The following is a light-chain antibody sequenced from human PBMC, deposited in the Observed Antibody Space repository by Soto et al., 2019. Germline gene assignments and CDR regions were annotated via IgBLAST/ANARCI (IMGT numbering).Light chain of an antibody. J-gene: IGKJ1*01. CDR2: EAS. CDR1: QSVSSY. V-gene: IGKV3-11*01. CDR3: QQRSDWPWT. Sequence: EIMMSQSPITLSVSPGERATPSRRASQSVSSYLAWYQQKPGQAPRLLMYEASTRATGIPARFSGGGSGTDFTLTISSLEPEDFAVYYCQQRSDWPWTFGQGTKVDIK.